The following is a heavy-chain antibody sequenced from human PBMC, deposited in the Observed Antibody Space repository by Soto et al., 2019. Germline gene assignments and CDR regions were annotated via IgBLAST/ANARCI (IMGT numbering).Heavy chain of an antibody. CDR2: INPSGGTT. J-gene: IGHJ4*02. Sequence: AKVSCKASGYTFTSCYMHWVRQSPGQWLACMGIINPSGGTTSYAQKYQGRVTMTRDTSTSTVYMELSSLRSEGTAVYYCARYGPPNYDTSGYYHPLGYWGQGTLVTVSS. CDR3: ARYGPPNYDTSGYYHPLGY. D-gene: IGHD3-22*01. CDR1: GYTFTSCY. V-gene: IGHV1-46*01.